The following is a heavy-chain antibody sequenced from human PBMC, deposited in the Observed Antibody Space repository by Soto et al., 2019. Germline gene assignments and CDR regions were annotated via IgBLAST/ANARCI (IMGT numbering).Heavy chain of an antibody. CDR1: GFTFSSYW. V-gene: IGHV3-7*05. Sequence: EVQLVESGGGLVQPGGSLRLSCAASGFTFSSYWMSWVRQAPGKGLEWVANIKQDGSEKYYVDSVKGRFTISRDNAKISLYLQMNSLRAEDTAVYYCARQYSSSWTGDYFDYWGQGTLVTVSS. CDR3: ARQYSSSWTGDYFDY. CDR2: IKQDGSEK. J-gene: IGHJ4*02. D-gene: IGHD6-13*01.